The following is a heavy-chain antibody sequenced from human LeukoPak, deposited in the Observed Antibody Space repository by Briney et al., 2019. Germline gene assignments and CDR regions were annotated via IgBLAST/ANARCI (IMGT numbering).Heavy chain of an antibody. J-gene: IGHJ5*02. V-gene: IGHV4-39*01. CDR3: ARHLRHYIEVVPAASGNWFDP. Sequence: SETLSLTCTVSGGSISSSSYYWGWIRQPPGKGLEWIGSIYYSGSTYYNPSLKSRVTISVDTSKNQFSLKLSSVTAADTAVYYCARHLRHYIEVVPAASGNWFDPWGQGTLVTVSS. D-gene: IGHD2-2*01. CDR1: GGSISSSSYY. CDR2: IYYSGST.